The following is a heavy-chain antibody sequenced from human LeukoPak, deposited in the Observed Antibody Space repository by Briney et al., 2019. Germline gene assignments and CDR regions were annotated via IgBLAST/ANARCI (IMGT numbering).Heavy chain of an antibody. CDR2: IIPIFGTA. Sequence: GASVKVSCKASGGTFSSYAISWVRQAPGQGLEWMGGIIPIFGTANYAQKFQGRVTITADESTSTAYMELSSLRSEDTAVYYCARIRPLSISPLDAFDIWGQGTMVTVSS. J-gene: IGHJ3*02. D-gene: IGHD3-3*02. CDR3: ARIRPLSISPLDAFDI. CDR1: GGTFSSYA. V-gene: IGHV1-69*01.